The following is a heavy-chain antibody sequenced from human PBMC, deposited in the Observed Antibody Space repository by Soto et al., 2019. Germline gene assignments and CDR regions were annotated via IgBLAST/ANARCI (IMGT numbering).Heavy chain of an antibody. Sequence: GGSLRLSCAASGFTFSSYAMSWVRQAPGKGLEWVSAISGSGGSTYYADSVKGRFTISRDNSKNTLYLQMNSLRAEDTAVYYCAKKRRYSGYDREYYFDYWGQGTLVTVSS. CDR2: ISGSGGST. D-gene: IGHD5-12*01. CDR3: AKKRRYSGYDREYYFDY. CDR1: GFTFSSYA. V-gene: IGHV3-23*01. J-gene: IGHJ4*02.